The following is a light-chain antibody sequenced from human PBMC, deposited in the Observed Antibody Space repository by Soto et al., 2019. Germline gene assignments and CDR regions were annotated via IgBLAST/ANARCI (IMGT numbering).Light chain of an antibody. V-gene: IGKV2-28*01. CDR3: MQALQSPPT. CDR2: LGS. Sequence: EIVLTQSPLSLPVTPGEPASISCRSSQSLLHSNGYDTLDWYQQKPGQSPQLLIYLGSNRASGVPARFSGSGSGTDFTLKTIRVEADDVGVYYCMQALQSPPTFGQGTKVEIK. CDR1: QSLLHSNGYDT. J-gene: IGKJ1*01.